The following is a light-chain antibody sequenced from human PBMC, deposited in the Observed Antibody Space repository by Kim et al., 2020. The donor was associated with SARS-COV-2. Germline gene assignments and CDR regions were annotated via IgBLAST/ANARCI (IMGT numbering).Light chain of an antibody. Sequence: ELPQPPSASGTPGQRVTISCSGSSSNIGSNYVYWYQQLPGTAPKLLIYRNNQRPSGVPDRFSGSKSGTSASLAISGLRSEDEADYYCAAWDDSLSGWVFGGGTQMTVL. CDR1: SSNIGSNY. CDR2: RNN. CDR3: AAWDDSLSGWV. J-gene: IGLJ3*02. V-gene: IGLV1-47*01.